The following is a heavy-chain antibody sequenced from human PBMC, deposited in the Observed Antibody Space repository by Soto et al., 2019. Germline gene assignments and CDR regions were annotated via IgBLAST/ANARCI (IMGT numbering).Heavy chain of an antibody. Sequence: KPSETLSLTCTVSGGSISSYYWSWIRQPPGKGLEWIGYIYYSGSTNYNPSLKSRVTISVDTSKNQFSLKLSSVTAADTAVYYCAREAVAVYNWFDPWGHGTLVTVSS. CDR2: IYYSGST. V-gene: IGHV4-59*01. J-gene: IGHJ5*02. CDR3: AREAVAVYNWFDP. CDR1: GGSISSYY. D-gene: IGHD6-19*01.